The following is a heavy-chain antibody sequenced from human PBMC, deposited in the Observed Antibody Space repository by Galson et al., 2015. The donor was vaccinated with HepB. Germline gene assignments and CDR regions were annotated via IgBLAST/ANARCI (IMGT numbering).Heavy chain of an antibody. CDR2: ISAYNGNT. V-gene: IGHV1-18*04. CDR3: ARDPYGDPDYYYYGMDV. D-gene: IGHD4-17*01. Sequence: SVKVSCKASGYTFTSYGISWVRRAPGQGLEWMGWISAYNGNTNYAQKLQGRVTMTTDTSTSTAYMELRSLRSDDTAVYYCARDPYGDPDYYYYGMDVWGQGTTVTVSS. J-gene: IGHJ6*02. CDR1: GYTFTSYG.